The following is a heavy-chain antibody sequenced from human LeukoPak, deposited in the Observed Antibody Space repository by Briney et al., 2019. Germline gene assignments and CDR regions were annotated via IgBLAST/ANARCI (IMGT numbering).Heavy chain of an antibody. Sequence: GGSLRLSCVASGFTFSSYWMSWVRQTPGKGLEWVSVIYSGGSTYYADSVKGRFTISRDNSKNTLYLQMNSLRAEDTAVYYCARDGGSSWSDAFDIWGQGTMVTVSS. D-gene: IGHD6-13*01. J-gene: IGHJ3*02. V-gene: IGHV3-53*01. CDR3: ARDGGSSWSDAFDI. CDR2: IYSGGST. CDR1: GFTFSSYW.